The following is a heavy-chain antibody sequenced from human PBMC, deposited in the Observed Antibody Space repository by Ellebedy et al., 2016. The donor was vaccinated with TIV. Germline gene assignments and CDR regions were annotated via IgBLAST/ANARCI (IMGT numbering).Heavy chain of an antibody. Sequence: AASVKVSCKASGGTFSSYAISWVRQAPGQGLEWMGRIIPILGIGNYAQKFQGRVTITADKSTSTAYMELSSLKSEDTAVYYCARDGQTATGDVWGQGTTVTVSS. CDR1: GGTFSSYA. CDR3: ARDGQTATGDV. CDR2: IIPILGIG. V-gene: IGHV1-69*04. J-gene: IGHJ6*02. D-gene: IGHD5-18*01.